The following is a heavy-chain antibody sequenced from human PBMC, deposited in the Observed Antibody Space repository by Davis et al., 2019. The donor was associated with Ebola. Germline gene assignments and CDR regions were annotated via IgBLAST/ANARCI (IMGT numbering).Heavy chain of an antibody. Sequence: SETLSLTCAVYGGSFSGYYWSWIRQPPGKGLEWIGEINHSGSTNYNPSLKSRVTISVDTSKNQFSLKLSSVTAADTAVYYCARLRPTAMVFYGMDVWGQGTTVTVSS. V-gene: IGHV4-34*01. J-gene: IGHJ6*02. CDR3: ARLRPTAMVFYGMDV. D-gene: IGHD5-18*01. CDR2: INHSGST. CDR1: GGSFSGYY.